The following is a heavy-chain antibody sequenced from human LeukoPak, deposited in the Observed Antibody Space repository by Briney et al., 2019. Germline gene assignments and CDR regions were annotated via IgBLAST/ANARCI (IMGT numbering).Heavy chain of an antibody. CDR3: ARGLTGYYIFDY. CDR1: GYTFTSYD. D-gene: IGHD3-9*01. J-gene: IGHJ4*02. V-gene: IGHV1-8*01. Sequence: ASVKVSSKASGYTFTSYDINWVRQATGQGLEWMGWMNPNSGNTGYAQKFQGRVTMTRNTSISTAYMELSSLRSEDTAVYYCARGLTGYYIFDYWGQGTQVTVSS. CDR2: MNPNSGNT.